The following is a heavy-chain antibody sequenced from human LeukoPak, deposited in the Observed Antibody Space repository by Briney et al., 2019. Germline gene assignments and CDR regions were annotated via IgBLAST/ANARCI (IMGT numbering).Heavy chain of an antibody. Sequence: GRSLRLSCAASGFTFSSYGMHWVRQAPGKGLEWVAVISYDGSNKYYADSVKGRFTISRDNSKNTLYLQMNSLRAEDTAVYYWAKGATMVVRYYYYGMDVWGQGTTVTVSS. CDR1: GFTFSSYG. CDR2: ISYDGSNK. CDR3: AKGATMVVRYYYYGMDV. V-gene: IGHV3-30*18. D-gene: IGHD3-10*01. J-gene: IGHJ6*02.